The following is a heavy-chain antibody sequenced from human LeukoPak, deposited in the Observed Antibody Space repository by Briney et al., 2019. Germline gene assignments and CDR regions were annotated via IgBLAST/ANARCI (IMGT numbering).Heavy chain of an antibody. CDR2: IYTSGST. CDR3: ARVSSSEAEYFQH. Sequence: PSETLSLTCTVSGGSISSGSYYWSWIRQPAGKGLEWIGRIYTSGSTNYNPSLKSRVTISVDTSKNQFSLKLSSVTAADTAVYYCARVSSSEAEYFQHWGQGTLVTVSS. CDR1: GGSISSGSYY. J-gene: IGHJ1*01. V-gene: IGHV4-61*02. D-gene: IGHD6-19*01.